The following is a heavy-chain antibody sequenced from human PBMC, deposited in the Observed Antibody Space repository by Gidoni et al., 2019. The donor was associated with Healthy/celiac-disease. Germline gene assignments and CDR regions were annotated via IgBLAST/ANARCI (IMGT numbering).Heavy chain of an antibody. CDR1: GYSFISYW. J-gene: IGHJ4*02. D-gene: IGHD6-19*01. CDR3: ARLDGIAVAGTVDY. V-gene: IGHV5-51*03. Sequence: EVQPVQSGAEVKKPGESLKISCKGSGYSFISYWIGWVRQMPGKGLEWMGIIYPGDSDTKYSPSVQGQVTISADKSISIAYLQWSSLKASDTAMYYCARLDGIAVAGTVDYWGQGTLVTVSS. CDR2: IYPGDSDT.